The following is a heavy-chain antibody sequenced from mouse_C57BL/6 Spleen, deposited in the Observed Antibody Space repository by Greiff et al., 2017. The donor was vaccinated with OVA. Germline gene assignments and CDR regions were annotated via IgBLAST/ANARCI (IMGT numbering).Heavy chain of an antibody. CDR1: GYTFTDYN. Sequence: EVQLQQSGPELVKPGASVKMSCTASGYTFTDYNMHWVKQSHGKSLEWIGYINPNNGGTSYNQKFKGKATLTVNKSSNTAYLELRSLTSEDSAVYYCARGGVRDFDDWGKGTTLTVSS. CDR2: INPNNGGT. V-gene: IGHV1-22*01. CDR3: ARGGVRDFDD. D-gene: IGHD2-5*01. J-gene: IGHJ2*01.